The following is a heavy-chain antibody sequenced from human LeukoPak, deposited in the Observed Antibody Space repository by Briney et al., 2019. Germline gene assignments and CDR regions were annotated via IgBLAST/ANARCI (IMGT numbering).Heavy chain of an antibody. CDR2: IYFSGST. Sequence: SETLSLTCTVSGGSISSYYWTWVRQPPGKALEWVGYIYFSGSTNYNPSLESRLTISLDTPKKQFSLNLTSVTAADMATYYCTRGRFSMLTETYFFDSWGQGSLVIVSS. V-gene: IGHV4-59*01. D-gene: IGHD2-8*01. CDR3: TRGRFSMLTETYFFDS. CDR1: GGSISSYY. J-gene: IGHJ4*02.